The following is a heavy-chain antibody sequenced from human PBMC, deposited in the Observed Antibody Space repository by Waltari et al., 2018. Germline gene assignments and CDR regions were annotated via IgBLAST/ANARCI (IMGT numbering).Heavy chain of an antibody. CDR3: AAALGGGISASRPFHF. J-gene: IGHJ3*01. CDR2: LDPEAGQE. D-gene: IGHD3-10*01. Sequence: EVQLLQSGAEVKKPGTPVKISCKVSGDTFTDTYIHWIQQAPGKGLQLMGLLDPEAGQEVYAEKVKGRVTMTADTSIHTAYMELTSLTSEDTAFYYCAAALGGGISASRPFHFWGQGTMITVSS. CDR1: GDTFTDTY. V-gene: IGHV1-69-2*01.